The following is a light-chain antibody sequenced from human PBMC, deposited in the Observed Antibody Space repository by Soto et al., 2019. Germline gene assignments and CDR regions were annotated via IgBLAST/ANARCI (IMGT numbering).Light chain of an antibody. CDR1: QSISSW. V-gene: IGKV1-5*03. J-gene: IGKJ2*01. CDR3: QQYDSQYT. CDR2: KAS. Sequence: DIQMTQSPSTLSASVGDRVTITCRASQSISSWLAWYQQKPGKAPKLLIYKASSLESGVPSRFSGSGSGTELTLTISCLQPDDFTTYYRQQYDSQYTFGQGTKLEIK.